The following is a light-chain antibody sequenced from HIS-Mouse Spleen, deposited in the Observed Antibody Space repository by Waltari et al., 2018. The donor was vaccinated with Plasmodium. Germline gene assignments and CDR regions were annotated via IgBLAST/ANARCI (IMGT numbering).Light chain of an antibody. J-gene: IGKJ1*01. V-gene: IGKV1-39*01. CDR3: QQNYNTWT. CDR2: AAS. CDR1: QSISSY. Sequence: DIQMTQSPSSLSASVGDRVTITSRASQSISSYLNWYQQKPGKAPKILIYAASSLQSGVPSRFSGSGSGTDFNLTISSLQPEDFATYYCQQNYNTWTFGQGTKVEIK.